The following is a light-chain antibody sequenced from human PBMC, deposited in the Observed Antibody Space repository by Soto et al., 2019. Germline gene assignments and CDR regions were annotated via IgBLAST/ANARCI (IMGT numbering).Light chain of an antibody. CDR1: SSDVGGYNY. CDR3: SSYTSSTRYV. CDR2: DVS. Sequence: QSVLTQPASVSGSLGQSITISCTGTSSDVGGYNYVSWYQQHPGKAPKLMIYDVSNRPSGVSNRFSGSKSGNTASLTISGLQAEDEADYYCSSYTSSTRYVFGTGTKLTVL. V-gene: IGLV2-14*01. J-gene: IGLJ1*01.